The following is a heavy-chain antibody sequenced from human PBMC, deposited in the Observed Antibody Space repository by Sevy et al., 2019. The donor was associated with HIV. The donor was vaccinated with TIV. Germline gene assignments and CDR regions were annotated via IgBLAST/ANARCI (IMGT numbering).Heavy chain of an antibody. J-gene: IGHJ5*02. V-gene: IGHV4-4*02. Sequence: SETLSLTCAVSGGTISSSNWWSWLRHPPGKGLAWIGEIYRSGSTNYNPSLKSRVTISVDKSKNQFSLKLSSVTAADTAVYYCARRERDTMVRGVDWFDPWGQGTLVTVSS. D-gene: IGHD3-10*01. CDR2: IYRSGST. CDR3: ARRERDTMVRGVDWFDP. CDR1: GGTISSSNW.